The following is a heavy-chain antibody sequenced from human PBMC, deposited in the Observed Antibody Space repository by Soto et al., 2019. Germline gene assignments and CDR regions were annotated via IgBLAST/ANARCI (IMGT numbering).Heavy chain of an antibody. J-gene: IGHJ4*02. Sequence: EVQLMESGGGLVQPGGSLRLSCAASGFTFSTYWMDWVRQTPGKGLEWVANINQDGSEKNYVDSVKGRFTIYRDKAKNSLYLQMSSLTAEDSALYYCSRSLNSWGQGTLVTVSS. CDR2: INQDGSEK. V-gene: IGHV3-7*01. CDR1: GFTFSTYW. CDR3: SRSLNS.